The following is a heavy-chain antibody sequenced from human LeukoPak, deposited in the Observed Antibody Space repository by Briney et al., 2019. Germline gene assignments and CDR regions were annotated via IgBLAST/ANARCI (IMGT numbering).Heavy chain of an antibody. CDR3: ARGGTFPIFDY. Sequence: GGSLRLSCAASGFTVSSNYMSWVRQAPGKGLDWVSVIYSGGSTYYADSVKGRFTISRDNSKNTLYLQMNSLRAEDTAVYYCARGGTFPIFDYWGQGTLVTVSS. CDR2: IYSGGST. J-gene: IGHJ4*02. V-gene: IGHV3-53*01. D-gene: IGHD2-15*01. CDR1: GFTVSSNY.